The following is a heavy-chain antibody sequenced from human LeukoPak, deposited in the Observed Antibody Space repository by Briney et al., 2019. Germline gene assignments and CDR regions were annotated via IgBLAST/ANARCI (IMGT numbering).Heavy chain of an antibody. V-gene: IGHV4-39*01. D-gene: IGHD6-13*01. CDR1: SDSISSSRFY. CDR3: ASLLSGFVSSWCPDYYYGVDV. J-gene: IGHJ6*02. CDR2: ISYSGST. Sequence: SETLSLTCTVSSDSISSSRFYGGWIRQPPGRGLEWIATISYSGSTYYNPSLRSRVTMSIDTSKNQFSLKLSSVTAADTAVYYCASLLSGFVSSWCPDYYYGVDVWGQGTTVSVSS.